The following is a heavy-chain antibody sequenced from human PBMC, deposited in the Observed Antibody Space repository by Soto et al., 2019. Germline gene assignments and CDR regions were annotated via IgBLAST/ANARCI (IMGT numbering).Heavy chain of an antibody. D-gene: IGHD3-16*02. CDR3: ARDRSYDYVWGSYRSRAFDI. J-gene: IGHJ3*02. Sequence: SETLSLTCTVSGGSISSGDYYWSWIRQPPGKGLEWIGYIYYSGSTYYNPSLKSRVTISVDTSKNQFSLKLSSVTAADTAVYYCARDRSYDYVWGSYRSRAFDILGQGXMVTVSS. CDR2: IYYSGST. V-gene: IGHV4-30-4*01. CDR1: GGSISSGDYY.